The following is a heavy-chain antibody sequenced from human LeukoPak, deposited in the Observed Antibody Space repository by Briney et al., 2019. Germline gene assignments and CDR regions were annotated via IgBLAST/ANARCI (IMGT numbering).Heavy chain of an antibody. Sequence: SCKASGYTFTGYYMHWVRQAPGKGLEWVSSISTGSSYIYYADSMKGRFTISRDDAKNSLYLQMNSLRAEDTAVYYCARGYCSGGTCYSGAFVFDHWGQGTLVTVSS. CDR2: ISTGSSYI. J-gene: IGHJ4*02. CDR1: GYTFTGYY. V-gene: IGHV3-21*01. CDR3: ARGYCSGGTCYSGAFVFDH. D-gene: IGHD2-15*01.